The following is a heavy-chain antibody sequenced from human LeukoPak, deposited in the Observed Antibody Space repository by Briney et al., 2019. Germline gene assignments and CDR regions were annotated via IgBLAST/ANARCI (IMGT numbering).Heavy chain of an antibody. V-gene: IGHV4-59*01. CDR2: IYYSGST. CDR3: ARSDYGDFFDY. D-gene: IGHD4-17*01. J-gene: IGHJ4*02. CDR1: GGSISSYY. Sequence: SETLSLTCSVSGGSISSYYWSWIRQSPGKGLEWIGYIYYSGSTNYNPSLRSRVTMSVDTSKNQFSLKLSSVTAADTAVYYCARSDYGDFFDYWGQGTLVTVSS.